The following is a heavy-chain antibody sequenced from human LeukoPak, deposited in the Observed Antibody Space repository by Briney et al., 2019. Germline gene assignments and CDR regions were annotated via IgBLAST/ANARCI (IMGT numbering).Heavy chain of an antibody. J-gene: IGHJ4*02. CDR2: IVVGSGNT. CDR3: AAENRYCSGGSCYSDVY. V-gene: IGHV1-58*02. Sequence: SVKASCKASGFTFTSSAMQWVRQARGQRLEWIGWIVVGSGNTNYAQKFQERVTITRDMSTSTAYMELSSLRSEDTAVYYCAAENRYCSGGSCYSDVYWGQGTLVTVSS. D-gene: IGHD2-15*01. CDR1: GFTFTSSA.